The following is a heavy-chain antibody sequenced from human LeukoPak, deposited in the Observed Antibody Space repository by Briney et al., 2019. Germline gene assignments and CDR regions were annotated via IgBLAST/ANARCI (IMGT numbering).Heavy chain of an antibody. CDR1: GFIFSGYE. Sequence: GGSLRLSCAASGFIFSGYEMNWVRQAPGKGLEWVSYISISGTTIYNADSEGRFTISRDNAKNSLYLQMNSLRAEDTAVYYCARDSLWSYDILTGYFGGDGYFQHWGQGTLVTVSS. CDR2: ISISGTTI. D-gene: IGHD3-9*01. J-gene: IGHJ1*01. CDR3: ARDSLWSYDILTGYFGGDGYFQH. V-gene: IGHV3-48*03.